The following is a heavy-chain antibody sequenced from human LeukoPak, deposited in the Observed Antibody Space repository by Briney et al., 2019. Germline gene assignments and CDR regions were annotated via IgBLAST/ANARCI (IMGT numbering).Heavy chain of an antibody. CDR2: INCSGST. Sequence: AETLSLTCTVSGGSISSYYWSWIRQPPGKGLEWIWYINCSGSTNYNPSLKSRVTISVDTYKSQFSLKLSSVTAADTAVYYCARANWNYVDYWGQGTLVTVSS. D-gene: IGHD1-1*01. V-gene: IGHV4-59*01. CDR3: ARANWNYVDY. J-gene: IGHJ4*02. CDR1: GGSISSYY.